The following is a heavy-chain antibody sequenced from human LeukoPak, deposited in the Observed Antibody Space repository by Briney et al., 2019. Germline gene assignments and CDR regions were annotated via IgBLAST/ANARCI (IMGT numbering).Heavy chain of an antibody. V-gene: IGHV1-46*01. CDR2: INPSGGST. CDR1: GYTFTSYY. J-gene: IGHJ3*02. D-gene: IGHD3-10*01. Sequence: ASVKVSCKASGYTFTSYYMHWVRQAPGQGLEWMGIINPSGGSTSYAQKFQGRVTMTRDTSTSTVYMELSSLGSEDTAVYYCARDSELNYGSGSYSQDAFDIWGQGTMVTVSS. CDR3: ARDSELNYGSGSYSQDAFDI.